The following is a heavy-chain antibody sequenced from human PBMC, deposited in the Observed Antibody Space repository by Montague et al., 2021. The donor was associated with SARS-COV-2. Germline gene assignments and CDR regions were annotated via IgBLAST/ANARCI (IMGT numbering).Heavy chain of an antibody. CDR1: GGSFSTYS. D-gene: IGHD3-10*01. Sequence: SETLSLTCAVHGGSFSTYSWKWIRQPPGKGLEWIGEIHHGGSTNYNPSLKSRVTISADTSKNQFSLKLTSVAAADTAVYYCARLGDGVVPSPILGVGPYYSYDCMDVWGKGTTVTVSS. CDR3: ARLGDGVVPSPILGVGPYYSYDCMDV. V-gene: IGHV4-34*01. CDR2: IHHGGST. J-gene: IGHJ6*03.